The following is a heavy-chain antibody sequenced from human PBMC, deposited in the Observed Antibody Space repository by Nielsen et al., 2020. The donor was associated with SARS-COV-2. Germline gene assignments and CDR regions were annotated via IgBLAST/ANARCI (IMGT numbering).Heavy chain of an antibody. CDR1: GFTFSSYS. J-gene: IGHJ3*02. Sequence: GGSLRLSCAASGFTFSSYSMNWVRQAPGKGLEWVGFIRSKAYGGTTEYAASVKGRFTISRDDSKSIAYLQMNSLKTEDTAVYYCARSPDVFDIWGQGTMVTVSS. CDR3: ARSPDVFDI. CDR2: IRSKAYGGTT. V-gene: IGHV3-49*04.